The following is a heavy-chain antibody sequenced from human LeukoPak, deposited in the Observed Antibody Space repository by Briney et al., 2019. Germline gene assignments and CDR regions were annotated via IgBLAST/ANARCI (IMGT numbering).Heavy chain of an antibody. J-gene: IGHJ5*02. V-gene: IGHV2-5*02. Sequence: SGPTLVNPTQTLTLTCTFSGFSLSTSGVGVGWIRQPPGKALEWLALIYWDDDKRYSPSLKSRLTITKDTSKNQVVLTMTNMDPVDTATYYCAHMAPEWQHPQVGWFDPWGQGTLVTVSS. CDR2: IYWDDDK. D-gene: IGHD1-26*01. CDR1: GFSLSTSGVG. CDR3: AHMAPEWQHPQVGWFDP.